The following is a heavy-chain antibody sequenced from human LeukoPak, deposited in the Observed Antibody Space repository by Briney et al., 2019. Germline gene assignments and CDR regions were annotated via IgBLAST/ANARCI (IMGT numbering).Heavy chain of an antibody. CDR2: INQDGSAE. Sequence: GGSLRHSCAASGFTFSTYSMSWVRQAPGKGLDWVASINQDGSAEYYVDSVRDRFTISRDNAKNSLYLQVNSLRVDDTAVYYCVRLFGGVTTFDYWGQGTLVTVSS. CDR1: GFTFSTYS. J-gene: IGHJ4*02. CDR3: VRLFGGVTTFDY. V-gene: IGHV3-7*01. D-gene: IGHD4-17*01.